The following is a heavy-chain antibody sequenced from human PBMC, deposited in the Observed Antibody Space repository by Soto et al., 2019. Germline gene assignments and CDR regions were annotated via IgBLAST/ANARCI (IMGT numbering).Heavy chain of an antibody. CDR3: ARDYYYGSGSENWFDP. J-gene: IGHJ5*02. Sequence: PSETLSLTCTVSGGSISIGGYYWSCMRQHPGKGLEWIGYIYYSGSTYYNPSLKSRVTISVDTSKNQFSLKLSSVTAADTAVYYCARDYYYGSGSENWFDPWGQGTLVT. CDR2: IYYSGST. CDR1: GGSISIGGYY. V-gene: IGHV4-31*03. D-gene: IGHD3-10*01.